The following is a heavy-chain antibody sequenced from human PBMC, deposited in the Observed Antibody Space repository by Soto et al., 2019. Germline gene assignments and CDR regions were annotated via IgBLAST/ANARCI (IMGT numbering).Heavy chain of an antibody. J-gene: IGHJ5*02. CDR2: INPNSGAT. Sequence: ASVKVSCKPAGYTFTGYYIHWVRQAPGQGLEWMGWINPNSGATIYAQKFQGRVTMTEDTSTDTAYMELSSLRSEDTAVYYCATVGYCSSTSCYAVPWFDPWGQGTLVTVSS. CDR3: ATVGYCSSTSCYAVPWFDP. D-gene: IGHD2-2*03. V-gene: IGHV1-2*02. CDR1: GYTFTGYY.